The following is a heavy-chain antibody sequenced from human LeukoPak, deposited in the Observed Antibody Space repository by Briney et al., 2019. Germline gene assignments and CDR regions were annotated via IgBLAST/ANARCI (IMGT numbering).Heavy chain of an antibody. CDR2: ISGSGGST. D-gene: IGHD3-9*01. CDR3: AKGEPYDILTGYLFDY. Sequence: GGSLRLSCAASGFTFSSYGMSWVRQAPGKGLEWVSAISGSGGSTYYADSVKGRFTISRDNSKNTLYLQMNSLRAEDTAVYYCAKGEPYDILTGYLFDYWGQGTLVTVSS. J-gene: IGHJ4*02. V-gene: IGHV3-23*01. CDR1: GFTFSSYG.